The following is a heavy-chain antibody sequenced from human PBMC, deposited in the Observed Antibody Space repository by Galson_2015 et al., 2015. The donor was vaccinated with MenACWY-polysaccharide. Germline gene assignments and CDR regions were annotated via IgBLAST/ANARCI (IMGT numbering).Heavy chain of an antibody. Sequence: SLLLSCAASGFPFRLCPMSWFLPSPGKGLEWVSGISGSGGTTYYADSVKGRFTISRDNSKNPLYLQMNSLRAEDTAVYYCAKRMTTVGAFDIWGHGTLVTVSS. CDR3: AKRMTTVGAFDI. V-gene: IGHV3-23*01. J-gene: IGHJ3*02. CDR2: ISGSGGTT. D-gene: IGHD4-23*01. CDR1: GFPFRLCP.